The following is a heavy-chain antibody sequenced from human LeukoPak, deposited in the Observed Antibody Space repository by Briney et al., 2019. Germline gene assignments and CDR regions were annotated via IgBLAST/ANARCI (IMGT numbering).Heavy chain of an antibody. CDR1: GGSFSGYY. CDR3: ARTALSRYSYCSGGSCYFQRPYYYYYGMDV. Sequence: SETLSLTCAVYGGSFSGYYWSWIRQPPGKGLEWVGEINHSGSTNYNPSLKSRVTISVDTSKNQFSLKLSSVTAADTAVYYCARTALSRYSYCSGGSCYFQRPYYYYYGMDVWGQGTTVTVSS. J-gene: IGHJ6*02. D-gene: IGHD2-15*01. V-gene: IGHV4-34*01. CDR2: INHSGST.